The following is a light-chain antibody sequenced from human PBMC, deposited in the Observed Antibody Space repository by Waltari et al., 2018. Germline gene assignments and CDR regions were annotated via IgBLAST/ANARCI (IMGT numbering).Light chain of an antibody. CDR2: KKD. V-gene: IGLV1-51*02. CDR3: GTWDSTLNAGV. J-gene: IGLJ3*02. CDR1: SSNIGNNY. Sequence: QSVLTQPPSVSATPGQKVTISCSGSSSNIGNNYVSWYQQLPGTAPKLLIYKKDKRPAGIPDRCSGSKSGTSATLGITGRQTGDEADYYCGTWDSTLNAGVFGGGTKLTVL.